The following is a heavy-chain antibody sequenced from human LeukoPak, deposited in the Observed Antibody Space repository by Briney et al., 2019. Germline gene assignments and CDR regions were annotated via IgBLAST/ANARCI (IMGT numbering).Heavy chain of an antibody. CDR3: AKGGNYYYYYMDV. CDR1: GFTFSSYA. V-gene: IGHV3-23*01. Sequence: QSGGSLRLSCAASGFTFSSYAMSWVRQAPGKGLEWVSAISGSGGSTYYADSVKGRFTISRDNSKNTLYLQMNSLRAEDTAVYYCAKGGNYYYYYMDVWGKGTTVTVSS. J-gene: IGHJ6*03. CDR2: ISGSGGST.